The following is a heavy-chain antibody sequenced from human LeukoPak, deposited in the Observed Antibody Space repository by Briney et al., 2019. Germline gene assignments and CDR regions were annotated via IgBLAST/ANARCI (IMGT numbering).Heavy chain of an antibody. Sequence: ASVKVSCKASGYTFTSYGISWVRQAPGQGLEWMGWISANNGNTNYAQKFQGRVTMTTDTSTTTAYMELRSLRSDDTAVYYCARGYYYDSNGYSTEDNWGQGTLVTVSS. J-gene: IGHJ4*02. D-gene: IGHD3-22*01. CDR3: ARGYYYDSNGYSTEDN. V-gene: IGHV1-18*01. CDR2: ISANNGNT. CDR1: GYTFTSYG.